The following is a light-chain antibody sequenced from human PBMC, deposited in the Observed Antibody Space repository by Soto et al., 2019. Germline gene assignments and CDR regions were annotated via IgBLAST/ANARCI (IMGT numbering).Light chain of an antibody. J-gene: IGKJ4*01. CDR3: QQSYTTPLT. Sequence: DIQITQSPSSLSASVGDRVTLTCLASQDISNYLAWYQQKPGKAPELLIYAASYLGNGVPSRFSGSGSGTYFTLTISSLQPEDLATYYCQQSYTTPLTFGGGTKVDI. CDR1: QDISNY. CDR2: AAS. V-gene: IGKV1-39*01.